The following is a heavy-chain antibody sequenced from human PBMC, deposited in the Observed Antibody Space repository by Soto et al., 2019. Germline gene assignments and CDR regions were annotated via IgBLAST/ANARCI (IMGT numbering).Heavy chain of an antibody. CDR2: IYRSGNI. V-gene: IGHV4-4*02. J-gene: IGHJ4*02. CDR1: GGSISSSNW. D-gene: IGHD2-2*01. Sequence: QVQLQESGPGLVKPSGTLSLTCAVSGGSISSSNWWSWVRQPPGKGLEWIGEIYRSGNINSNPSLKSRVTISVDTSKNQCSLKRSSVTAADTAVYYCARANYCSSTSCHVDYWGQGTLVTVSS. CDR3: ARANYCSSTSCHVDY.